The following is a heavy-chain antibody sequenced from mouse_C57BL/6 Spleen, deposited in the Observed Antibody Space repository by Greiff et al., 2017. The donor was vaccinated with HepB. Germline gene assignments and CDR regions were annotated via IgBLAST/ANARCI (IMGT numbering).Heavy chain of an antibody. CDR2: IDPSDSET. D-gene: IGHD3-2*02. CDR1: GYTFTSYW. J-gene: IGHJ3*01. Sequence: VQLQQPGAELVRPGSSVKLSCKASGYTFTSYWMHWVKQRPIQGLEWIGNIDPSDSETHYNQKFKDKATLTVDKSSSTAYMQLSSLTSEDSAVYYCARGSLDSSGYGAYWGQGTLVTVSA. CDR3: ARGSLDSSGYGAY. V-gene: IGHV1-52*01.